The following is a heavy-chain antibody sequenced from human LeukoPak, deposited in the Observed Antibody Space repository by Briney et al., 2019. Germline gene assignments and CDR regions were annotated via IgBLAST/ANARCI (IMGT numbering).Heavy chain of an antibody. D-gene: IGHD2-15*01. V-gene: IGHV4-38-2*01. CDR3: ARQAAYDAFDI. J-gene: IGHJ3*02. CDR1: GYSISSDYY. Sequence: SETLSLTCAVSGYSISSDYYWGWIRQPPGKGLEWIGSIYHSGSTYYNPSLKSRVTISVDTSKNQFSLKLSSVTAADTAVYYCARQAAYDAFDIWGQGTMVTVSS. CDR2: IYHSGST.